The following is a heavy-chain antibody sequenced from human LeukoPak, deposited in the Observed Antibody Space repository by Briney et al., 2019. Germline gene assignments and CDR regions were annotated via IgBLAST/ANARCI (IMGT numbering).Heavy chain of an antibody. CDR3: ARDSAKRYYYDSSGYRFDY. CDR1: GYTFTVYY. J-gene: IGHJ4*02. D-gene: IGHD3-22*01. V-gene: IGHV1-2*02. CDR2: INPNSGGT. Sequence: ASVKVSFKASGYTFTVYYMHWVRPAPGQGLGWMGWINPNSGGTNYAQKFQGRVTMTRDTSISTAYMELSRLRSDDTAVYYCARDSAKRYYYDSSGYRFDYWGQGTLVTVSS.